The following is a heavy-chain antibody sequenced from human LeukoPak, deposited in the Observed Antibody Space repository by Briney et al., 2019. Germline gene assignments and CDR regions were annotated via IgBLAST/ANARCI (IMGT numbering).Heavy chain of an antibody. Sequence: ASVKVSCKPSGYTFTSYVINWVRQAPGQGLEWMGWISAYNGNTNYAQKFQGRVTMTTDTSTSTAYMELRSLRSDDTAVYYCARGEGIAVAATGEYYFDYWGQGTLVTVSS. CDR1: GYTFTSYV. CDR2: ISAYNGNT. CDR3: ARGEGIAVAATGEYYFDY. D-gene: IGHD6-19*01. V-gene: IGHV1-18*01. J-gene: IGHJ4*02.